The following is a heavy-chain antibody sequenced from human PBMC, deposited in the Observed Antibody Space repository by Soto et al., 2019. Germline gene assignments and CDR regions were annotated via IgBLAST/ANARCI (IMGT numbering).Heavy chain of an antibody. D-gene: IGHD2-2*02. V-gene: IGHV4-59*11. CDR3: ARGGIPTQIWFDP. Sequence: SETLSLTCSVSGGSISSHFWSWIRQPPGKGLEWIAYIYFTGSPSYNPSLQSRVTVSLDTSKNQFSLKLNSVTAADTAAYYCARGGIPTQIWFDPWGQGTLVPSPQ. J-gene: IGHJ5*02. CDR1: GGSISSHF. CDR2: IYFTGSP.